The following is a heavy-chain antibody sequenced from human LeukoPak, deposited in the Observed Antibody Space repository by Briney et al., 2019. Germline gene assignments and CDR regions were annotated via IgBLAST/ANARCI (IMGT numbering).Heavy chain of an antibody. D-gene: IGHD3-9*01. CDR3: ARGPPERLRDILTGYYSY. V-gene: IGHV3-64D*06. J-gene: IGHJ4*02. CDR1: GFTFSRST. CDR2: ISANGDNT. Sequence: GGSLRLSCSASGFTFSRSTMHWVRQAPGKGPEFVSGISANGDNTYYADSVKVRFTISRDNSQNTLHLQMSSLRPEDTAVYYCARGPPERLRDILTGYYSYWGQGTLVTVSS.